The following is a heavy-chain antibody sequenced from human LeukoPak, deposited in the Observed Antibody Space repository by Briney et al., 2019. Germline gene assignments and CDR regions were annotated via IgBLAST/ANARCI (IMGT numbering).Heavy chain of an antibody. CDR3: TRAGGFDNFLDY. J-gene: IGHJ4*02. CDR2: IRSKVHDSTP. CDR1: GFTFGDFV. Sequence: GGSRRPSGQTPGFTFGDFVSNWARQPQGKGRKWEGFIRSKVHDSTPQYAASVKGRFTISRDDSKDTAYLQMINLKTEDTAIYYCTRAGGFDNFLDYWGQGTPVTVSS. V-gene: IGHV3-49*04. D-gene: IGHD5-12*01.